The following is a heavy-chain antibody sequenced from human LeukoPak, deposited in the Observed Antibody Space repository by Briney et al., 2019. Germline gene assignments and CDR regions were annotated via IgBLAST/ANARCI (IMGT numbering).Heavy chain of an antibody. CDR1: GGTFSSYA. D-gene: IGHD6-6*01. CDR2: IILILGIA. Sequence: ASVKVSCKASGGTFSSYAISWVRQAPGQGLEWMGRIILILGIANYAQKFQGRVTITADKSTSTAYMELSSLRSEDTAVYYCARDKYSSSSIYYYYMDVWGKGTTVTVSS. J-gene: IGHJ6*03. CDR3: ARDKYSSSSIYYYYMDV. V-gene: IGHV1-69*04.